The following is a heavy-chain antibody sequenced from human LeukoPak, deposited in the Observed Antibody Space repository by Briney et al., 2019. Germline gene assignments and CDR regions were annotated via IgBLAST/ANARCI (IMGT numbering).Heavy chain of an antibody. CDR3: AKSDFIVVVPAAMYY. Sequence: GGSLRLSCAASGFTFSSYAMSWVRQAPGKGLGWVSAISGSGGSTYYADSVKGRFTISRDNSKNTLYLQMNSLRAEDTAVYYCAKSDFIVVVPAAMYYWGQGTLVTVSS. V-gene: IGHV3-23*01. D-gene: IGHD2-2*01. CDR1: GFTFSSYA. CDR2: ISGSGGST. J-gene: IGHJ4*02.